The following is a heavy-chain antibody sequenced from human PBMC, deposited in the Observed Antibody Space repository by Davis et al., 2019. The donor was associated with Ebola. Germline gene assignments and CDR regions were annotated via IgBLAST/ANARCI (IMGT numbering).Heavy chain of an antibody. CDR1: GGSISSNNW. CDR3: ASLRRSITGFDDGYDI. CDR2: IYHSGTT. J-gene: IGHJ3*02. D-gene: IGHD3-9*01. Sequence: MPSETLSLTCGVSGGSISSNNWWSWVRQPPGKGLEWIGEIYHSGTTNYNPSLKSQVTISVDKSKNQFSLKLSSVTAADTAVYYCASLRRSITGFDDGYDIWGQGTMVTVSS. V-gene: IGHV4-4*02.